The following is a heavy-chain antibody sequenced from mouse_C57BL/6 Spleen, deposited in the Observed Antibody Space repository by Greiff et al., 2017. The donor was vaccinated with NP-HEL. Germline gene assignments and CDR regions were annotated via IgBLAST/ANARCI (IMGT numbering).Heavy chain of an antibody. CDR3: VTGDWYFDV. D-gene: IGHD4-1*01. J-gene: IGHJ1*03. CDR2: INPNNGGT. CDR1: GYTFTDYN. Sequence: VQLQQSGPELVKPGASVKMSCKASGYTFTDYNMHWVKQSHGKSLEWIGYINPNNGGTSYNQKFKGKATLTVNKSTSAAYMERRSLTSEDSAVYYCVTGDWYFDVWGTGTTVTVSA. V-gene: IGHV1-22*01.